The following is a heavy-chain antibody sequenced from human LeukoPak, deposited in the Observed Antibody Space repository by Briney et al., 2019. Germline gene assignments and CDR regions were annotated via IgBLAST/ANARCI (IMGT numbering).Heavy chain of an antibody. V-gene: IGHV3-74*01. J-gene: IGHJ4*02. CDR1: GFTFSDSW. D-gene: IGHD6-25*01. CDR3: ARGGYSGSYYRFS. CDR2: TSKDGSDT. Sequence: GGSLRLSCAASGFTFSDSWMHWVRQAPGKGPEWLSRTSKDGSDTVYADSARGRLTASRDNAKNTVYLKLTNLRPDDTALYYCARGGYSGSYYRFSWGRGTLVPVAS.